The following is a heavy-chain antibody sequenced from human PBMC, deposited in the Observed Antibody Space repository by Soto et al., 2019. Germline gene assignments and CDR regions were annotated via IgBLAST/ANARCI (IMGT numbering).Heavy chain of an antibody. CDR1: GYIFTSYD. CDR2: MNPNSGNT. D-gene: IGHD1-26*01. V-gene: IGHV1-8*01. CDR3: ARGRRVGGSTDV. Sequence: QVQLVQSGAEVKKPGASVKVSCKASGYIFTSYDINWVRQATGQGLEWMGWMNPNSGNTGYAQKFQGRVTLTGNISITTAYMELRSLRSEDTAVYYCARGRRVGGSTDVWCQGTTVTVSS. J-gene: IGHJ6*02.